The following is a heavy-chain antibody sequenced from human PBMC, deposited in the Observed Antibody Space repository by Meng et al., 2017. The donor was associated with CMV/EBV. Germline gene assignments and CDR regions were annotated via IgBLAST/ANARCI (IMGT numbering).Heavy chain of an antibody. J-gene: IGHJ6*02. Sequence: SVKVSCKASGGTFSSYTISWVRQAPGQGLEWMGRIIPILGIASYAQKFQGRVTITADKSTSTAYMELSSLRSEDTAVYYCASNSITIFGVVTNTNYYYYGMDVWGQGTTVTVSS. V-gene: IGHV1-69*02. CDR1: GGTFSSYT. D-gene: IGHD3-3*01. CDR3: ASNSITIFGVVTNTNYYYYGMDV. CDR2: IIPILGIA.